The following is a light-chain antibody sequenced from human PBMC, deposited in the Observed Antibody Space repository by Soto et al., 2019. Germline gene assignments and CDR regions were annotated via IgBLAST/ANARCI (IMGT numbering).Light chain of an antibody. Sequence: QSALTQPASVSGSPGQSITISCTGTSSDVGGYNYVSWFQHHPGKAPKLMIHEVSNRPSGVSNRFSGSKSGNTASLTISGLQAEDEADYYCSSYTSSRAYVFGIGTKVTVL. CDR3: SSYTSSRAYV. J-gene: IGLJ1*01. CDR2: EVS. CDR1: SSDVGGYNY. V-gene: IGLV2-14*01.